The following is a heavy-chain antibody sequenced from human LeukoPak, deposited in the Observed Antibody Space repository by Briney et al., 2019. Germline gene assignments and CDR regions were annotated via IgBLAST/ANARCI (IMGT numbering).Heavy chain of an antibody. V-gene: IGHV3-7*05. CDR1: GFTFSSYA. CDR2: INEDGTDK. J-gene: IGHJ4*02. CDR3: ATWSNAWEFDY. Sequence: GGSLRLSCAASGFTFSSYAMHWVRQAPGKGLEWVAHINEDGTDKYYVDSVTGRFTISRDNTKNSLYLQMSSLRDEDTAAYYCATWSNAWEFDYWGQGALVSVSS. D-gene: IGHD1-26*01.